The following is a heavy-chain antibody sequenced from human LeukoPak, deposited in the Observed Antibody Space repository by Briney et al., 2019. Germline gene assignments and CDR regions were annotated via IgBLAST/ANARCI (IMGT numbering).Heavy chain of an antibody. CDR3: ARDPGCNWFDP. J-gene: IGHJ5*02. Sequence: ASVKVSCKASGYTFTEHYLYWVRQAPGQGLEWMGGIIPIFGTANYAQKFQGRVTITADKSTSTAYMELSSLRSEDTAVYYCARDPGCNWFDPWGQGTLVTVSS. CDR1: GYTFTEHY. V-gene: IGHV1-69*06. CDR2: IIPIFGTA. D-gene: IGHD3-9*01.